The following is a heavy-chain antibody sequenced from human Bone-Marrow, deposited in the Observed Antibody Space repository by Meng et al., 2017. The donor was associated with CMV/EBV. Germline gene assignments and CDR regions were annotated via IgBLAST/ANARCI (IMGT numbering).Heavy chain of an antibody. V-gene: IGHV4-39*01. CDR3: ATLSRGSSRIFDY. D-gene: IGHD6-6*01. CDR2: IFYSGST. Sequence: GSLRLSCTVSGGSISSTNYYWAWIRQSPGKGLEWIGSIFYSGSTYYNPSLKSRVTISVDTSKNQFSLKLTSVTAADTAVYYCATLSRGSSRIFDYWGQETLVTVSS. J-gene: IGHJ4*02. CDR1: GGSISSTNYY.